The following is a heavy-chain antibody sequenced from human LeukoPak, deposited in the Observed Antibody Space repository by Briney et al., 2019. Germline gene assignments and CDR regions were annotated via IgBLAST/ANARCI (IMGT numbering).Heavy chain of an antibody. CDR2: IYYSGST. CDR3: ARVQRVGSSGYYNDY. D-gene: IGHD3-22*01. J-gene: IGHJ4*02. V-gene: IGHV4-61*08. CDR1: GVSISSGDYY. Sequence: SETLSLTCTVSGVSISSGDYYWSWIRQPPGKGLEWIGYIYYSGSTHYNPSLKSRVTISVDTSKNQLSLKLTSVTTADAAVYFCARVQRVGSSGYYNDYWGQGTLVTVSS.